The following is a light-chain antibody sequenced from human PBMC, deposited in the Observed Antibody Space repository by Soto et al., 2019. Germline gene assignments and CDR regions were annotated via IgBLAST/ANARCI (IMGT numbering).Light chain of an antibody. J-gene: IGKJ1*01. CDR2: GAS. CDR3: QQYGSSPGT. CDR1: QSVSSSY. V-gene: IGKV3-20*01. Sequence: EIVLTQSPGTLSLSPGERATLSCRASQSVSSSYLAWYQQKPGQAPRLLIYGASIRATGIPDRFSGSGSGTDFTLTISRLEPEDVAVYYCQQYGSSPGTFGQGTKVEIK.